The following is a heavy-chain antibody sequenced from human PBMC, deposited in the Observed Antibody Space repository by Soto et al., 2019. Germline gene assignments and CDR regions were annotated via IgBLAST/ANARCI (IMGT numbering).Heavy chain of an antibody. J-gene: IGHJ6*04. Sequence: PSETLSLTCTVSGGSISSSSYYWGWIRQPPGKGLEWIGSIYYSGSTYYNPSLKSRVTISVDTSKNQFSLKLSSVTAADTAVYYCAKNGHRSGSGENYYCYGMAVGGKGTTVPGSS. D-gene: IGHD3-10*01. CDR1: GGSISSSSYY. CDR3: AKNGHRSGSGENYYCYGMAV. V-gene: IGHV4-39*01. CDR2: IYYSGST.